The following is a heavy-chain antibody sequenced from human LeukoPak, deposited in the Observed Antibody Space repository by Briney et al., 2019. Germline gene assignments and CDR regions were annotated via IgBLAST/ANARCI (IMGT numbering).Heavy chain of an antibody. V-gene: IGHV4-39*07. CDR2: IYYSGST. CDR1: GGSISSSSYY. D-gene: IGHD2-2*01. CDR3: ARELGLVVVPAAGGRVTPFDY. J-gene: IGHJ4*02. Sequence: TSETLSLTCTVSGGSISSSSYYWGWIRQPPGKGLEWIGSIYYSGSTYYNPSLKSRVTISVDTSKNQFSLKLSSVTAADTAVYYCARELGLVVVPAAGGRVTPFDYWGQGTLVTVSS.